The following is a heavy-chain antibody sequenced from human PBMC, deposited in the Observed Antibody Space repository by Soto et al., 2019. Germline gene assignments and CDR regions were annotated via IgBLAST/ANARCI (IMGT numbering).Heavy chain of an antibody. CDR3: AKGGFRSSGWPTNYYELGY. D-gene: IGHD6-19*01. CDR1: GFTFSSYG. Sequence: GGSLRLSCAASGFTFSSYGMHWVRQAPGKGLEWVAVISYDGSNKYYADSVKGRFTISRDNSKNTQYLQMNSLRAEDTAVYYCAKGGFRSSGWPTNYYELGYWGQGTLVTVSS. CDR2: ISYDGSNK. J-gene: IGHJ4*02. V-gene: IGHV3-30*18.